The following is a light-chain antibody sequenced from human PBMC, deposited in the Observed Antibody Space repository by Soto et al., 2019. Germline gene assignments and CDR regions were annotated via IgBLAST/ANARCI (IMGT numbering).Light chain of an antibody. CDR2: DVS. Sequence: QSALTQPASVSGSPGQSITISCTGTSSDVGGYSYVSWYQQHPGKAPKLMIYDVSNRPSGVSNRFSGSKSGNTASLTISGLQAEDEADYYCSSYTSSSTLVFGGVTKLTFL. CDR1: SSDVGGYSY. J-gene: IGLJ2*01. CDR3: SSYTSSSTLV. V-gene: IGLV2-14*01.